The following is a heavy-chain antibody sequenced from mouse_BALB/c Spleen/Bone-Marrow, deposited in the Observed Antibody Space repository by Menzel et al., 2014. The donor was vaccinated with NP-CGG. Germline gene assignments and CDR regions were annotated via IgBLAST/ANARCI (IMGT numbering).Heavy chain of an antibody. V-gene: IGHV5-6*02. CDR2: VGGGDSYT. CDR3: AFITAIAY. D-gene: IGHD1-1*01. CDR1: GFTFSSYG. Sequence: DVKLVESGGDLVEPGGSLKLSCAASGFTFSSYGMSWVRQTPDKRLEWVATVGGGDSYTYYPDFVKGRFTISRDIAKNTLYLRMSSLKSEDTATYYCAFITAIAYWGQGTLVTVSA. J-gene: IGHJ3*01.